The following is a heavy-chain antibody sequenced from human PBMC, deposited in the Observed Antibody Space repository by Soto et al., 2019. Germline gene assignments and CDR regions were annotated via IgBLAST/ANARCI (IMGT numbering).Heavy chain of an antibody. D-gene: IGHD6-6*01. J-gene: IGHJ6*03. CDR1: SGSISSSNW. CDR2: IYHSGST. CDR3: AGVRSGSSFMEV. V-gene: IGHV4-4*02. Sequence: SETLSLTCSVSSGSISSSNWWSWVRQPPGKGLEWIGEIYHSGSTNYNPSLKSRVTISVDKSKNQFSLKLSSVTAADTAVYYCAGVRSGSSFMEVWGKGTTVTVSS.